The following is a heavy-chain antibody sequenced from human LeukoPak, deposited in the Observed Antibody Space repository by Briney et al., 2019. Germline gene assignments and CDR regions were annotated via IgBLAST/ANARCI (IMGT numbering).Heavy chain of an antibody. Sequence: GGSLRLSCAASGFTFGSYGIHWVRQAPGRGLEWVAVISHDGSNKYYADSVKGRFTISGDNSKNTLYLQMNSLRAEDTAVYCCAKVNYYDSSGYLAYWGQGTLVTVSS. V-gene: IGHV3-30*18. CDR3: AKVNYYDSSGYLAY. CDR1: GFTFGSYG. CDR2: ISHDGSNK. D-gene: IGHD3-22*01. J-gene: IGHJ4*02.